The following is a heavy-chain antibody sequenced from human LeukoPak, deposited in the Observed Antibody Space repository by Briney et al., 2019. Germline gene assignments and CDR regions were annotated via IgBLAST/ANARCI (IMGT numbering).Heavy chain of an antibody. J-gene: IGHJ4*02. V-gene: IGHV1-24*01. CDR1: VSSLTKTF. Sequence: GASVKVSCKLSVSSLTKTFIEWVRQALGKGFECMGTFGPQVGETIHAQKLQGRLKMTADTSTDTAYMEMSSLQSEDTAVYYCATGAMVYEYWGQGTLVTVSS. CDR2: FGPQVGET. CDR3: ATGAMVYEY. D-gene: IGHD3-10*01.